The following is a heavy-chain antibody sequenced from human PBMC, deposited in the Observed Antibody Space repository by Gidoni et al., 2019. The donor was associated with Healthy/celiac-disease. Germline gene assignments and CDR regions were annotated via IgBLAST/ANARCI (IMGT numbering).Heavy chain of an antibody. J-gene: IGHJ4*02. CDR2: ISGSGGST. CDR3: AKERYRSGRSTASDY. CDR1: GFTFSSYA. V-gene: IGHV3-23*01. D-gene: IGHD1-26*01. Sequence: EVQLLEPGGGLVQPGGSLRLSCAASGFTFSSYAMSWVRPAPGKGLEWVSAISGSGGSTYYADSVKGRFTISRDNSKNTLYLQMNSLRAEDTAVYYCAKERYRSGRSTASDYWGQGTLVTVSS.